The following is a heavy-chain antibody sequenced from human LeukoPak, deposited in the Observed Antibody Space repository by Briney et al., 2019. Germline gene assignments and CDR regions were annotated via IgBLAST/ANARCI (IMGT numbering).Heavy chain of an antibody. CDR3: ARDPVYGSGTF. CDR2: IYYSGTT. J-gene: IGHJ4*02. D-gene: IGHD3-10*01. V-gene: IGHV4-30-4*01. CDR1: GGSISTGDYY. Sequence: SETLSLPCTVAGGSISTGDYYGSWIRQPPGRGRGWFGYIYYSGTTYYNPSLKRRISFSMQTSKNQFSQNLRSVTAADTAVYYCARDPVYGSGTFWGQGTLVTVSS.